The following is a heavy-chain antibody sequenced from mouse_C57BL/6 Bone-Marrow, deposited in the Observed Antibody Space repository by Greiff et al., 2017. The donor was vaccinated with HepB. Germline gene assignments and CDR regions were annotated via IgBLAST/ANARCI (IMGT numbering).Heavy chain of an antibody. V-gene: IGHV1-54*01. J-gene: IGHJ3*01. D-gene: IGHD3-3*01. CDR3: ARGAAWFAY. Sequence: VKLMESGAELVRPGTSVKVSCKASGYAFTNYLIEWVKQRPGQGLEWIGVINPGSGGTNYNEKFKGKATLTADKSSSTAYMQLSSLASEDSAVYFCARGAAWFAYWGQGTLVTVSA. CDR1: GYAFTNYL. CDR2: INPGSGGT.